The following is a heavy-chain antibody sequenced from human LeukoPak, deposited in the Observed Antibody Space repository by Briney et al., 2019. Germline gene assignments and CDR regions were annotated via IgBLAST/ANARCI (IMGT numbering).Heavy chain of an antibody. CDR2: INPSGST. D-gene: IGHD4-17*01. Sequence: SETLSPTCTVSGGSISNFYWNWIRQPAGKGLEWIGRINPSGSTNYNPSLKSRLTMSVDMSKSQFSLELSSVTAADTAIYYCAREYGDFDYWGQGTLVTVSS. CDR1: GGSISNFY. J-gene: IGHJ4*02. V-gene: IGHV4-4*07. CDR3: AREYGDFDY.